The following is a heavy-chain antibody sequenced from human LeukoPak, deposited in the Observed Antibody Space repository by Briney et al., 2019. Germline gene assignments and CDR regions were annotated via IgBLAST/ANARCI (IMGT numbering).Heavy chain of an antibody. Sequence: GGSLRLSCAASGFTVSRNYMSWVRQAPGKGLEWVSVIYSGGDTYYADSVKGRFTISRDNSKNTLYLQMNSLRAEDTAVYYCATNYYESSSYYPSSWGQGTLVTVSS. D-gene: IGHD3-22*01. V-gene: IGHV3-53*01. CDR1: GFTVSRNY. CDR3: ATNYYESSSYYPSS. CDR2: IYSGGDT. J-gene: IGHJ5*02.